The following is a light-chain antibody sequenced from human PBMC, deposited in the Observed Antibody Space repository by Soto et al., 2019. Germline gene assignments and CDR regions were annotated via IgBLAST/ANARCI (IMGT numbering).Light chain of an antibody. CDR1: QSISRF. J-gene: IGKJ1*01. Sequence: DIQMTQSPSSLSASVGDRVTITCRASQSISRFLNWYQQKPGKAPKLLIYAASSLQSGVPSRFSGSGSGTDFTLTISSLQPEEFATYYCQQSSSTPWTVGQGTKVDIK. CDR3: QQSSSTPWT. V-gene: IGKV1-39*01. CDR2: AAS.